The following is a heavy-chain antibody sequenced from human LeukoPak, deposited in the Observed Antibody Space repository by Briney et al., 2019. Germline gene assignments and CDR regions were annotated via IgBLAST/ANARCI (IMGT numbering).Heavy chain of an antibody. D-gene: IGHD3-16*02. J-gene: IGHJ6*01. Sequence: GGSLRLSCTASGFTFGDYAMSWVRQAPGKGLEWVGFIRSKAYGGTTEYAASVKGRFTISRDDSKSIAYLQMNSLKTEDTAVYYCTRDPGAYDYVWGSYRFYYYYYGMDVWGKGPRSPSPQ. CDR3: TRDPGAYDYVWGSYRFYYYYYGMDV. V-gene: IGHV3-49*04. CDR2: IRSKAYGGTT. CDR1: GFTFGDYA.